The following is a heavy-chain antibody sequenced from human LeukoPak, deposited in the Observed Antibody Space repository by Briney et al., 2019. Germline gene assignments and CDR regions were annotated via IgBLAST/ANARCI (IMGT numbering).Heavy chain of an antibody. V-gene: IGHV4-34*01. CDR2: INHSGST. J-gene: IGHJ4*02. CDR3: ARARGYYDSSGYYYMAHYFDY. D-gene: IGHD3-22*01. Sequence: SKTLSLTCAVYGGSFSGYYWSWIRQPPGKGLEWIGEINHSGSTNYNPSLKSRVTISVGTSKNQCSLKLSSVTAADTAVYYCARARGYYDSSGYYYMAHYFDYWGQGTLVTVSS. CDR1: GGSFSGYY.